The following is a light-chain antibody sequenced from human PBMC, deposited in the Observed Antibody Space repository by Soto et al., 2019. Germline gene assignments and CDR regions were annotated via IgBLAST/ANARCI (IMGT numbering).Light chain of an antibody. CDR1: SSNIGSNT. Sequence: QSVLAQPPSASGTPGQGVTISCSGSSSNIGSNTVNWYQQLPGTAPKLLIYSNDQRPSGVPDRFSGSKSGTSASLAISGLQSEDEAEYSCAAWDDTLNGNYVFGAGTKVTVL. CDR3: AAWDDTLNGNYV. V-gene: IGLV1-44*01. J-gene: IGLJ1*01. CDR2: SND.